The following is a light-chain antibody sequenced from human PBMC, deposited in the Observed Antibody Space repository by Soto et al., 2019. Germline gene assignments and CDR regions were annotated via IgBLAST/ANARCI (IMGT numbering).Light chain of an antibody. Sequence: DIVMTQSPATLSVSPGDSATLSCRASQSISTHLAWFQQKPGQAPRLLIYGASARATGLPARFSGSGSGTEFTVTISSLQSEDSAVYYCQQYDKWPGTFGQGTKVEIK. J-gene: IGKJ1*01. CDR1: QSISTH. CDR2: GAS. CDR3: QQYDKWPGT. V-gene: IGKV3-15*01.